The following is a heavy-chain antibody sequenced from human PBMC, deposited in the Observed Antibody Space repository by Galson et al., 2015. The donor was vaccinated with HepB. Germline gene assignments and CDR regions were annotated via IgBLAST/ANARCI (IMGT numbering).Heavy chain of an antibody. D-gene: IGHD3-10*01. CDR1: GYTFTSYA. Sequence: SVKVSCKASGYTFTSYAMHWVRQAPGQRLEWMGWINAGNGNTKYSQKFQGRVTITRDTSASTAYMELSSLRSEDTAVYYCARDSGHYYGEPFDYWGQGTLVTVSS. CDR3: ARDSGHYYGEPFDY. V-gene: IGHV1-3*01. CDR2: INAGNGNT. J-gene: IGHJ4*02.